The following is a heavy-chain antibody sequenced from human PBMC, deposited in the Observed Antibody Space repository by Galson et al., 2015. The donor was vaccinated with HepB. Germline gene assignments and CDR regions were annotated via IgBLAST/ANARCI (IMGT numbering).Heavy chain of an antibody. CDR1: GYTFTNYA. V-gene: IGHV7-4-1*02. D-gene: IGHD2/OR15-2a*01. Sequence: SVKVSCKASGYTFTNYAVNWVRQAPGQGLEWMGWINTNTGNPTYAQAFTGRYVFSLDTSVSTAYLQISSLKAKDTAVYYCARDLTVSLDPWGQGTLVTVSS. J-gene: IGHJ5*02. CDR3: ARDLTVSLDP. CDR2: INTNTGNP.